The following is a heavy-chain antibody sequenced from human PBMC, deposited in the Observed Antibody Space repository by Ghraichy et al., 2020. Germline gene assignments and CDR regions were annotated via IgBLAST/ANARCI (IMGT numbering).Heavy chain of an antibody. CDR2: MNPNSGNT. Sequence: ASVKVSCKASGYTFTSYDINWVRQATGQGLEWMGWMNPNSGNTGYAQKFQGRVTMTRNTSISTAYMELSSLRSEDTAVYYCARFHPYYDILTGYLSRSYYGMDVWGQGTTVTVSS. V-gene: IGHV1-8*01. CDR3: ARFHPYYDILTGYLSRSYYGMDV. J-gene: IGHJ6*02. D-gene: IGHD3-9*01. CDR1: GYTFTSYD.